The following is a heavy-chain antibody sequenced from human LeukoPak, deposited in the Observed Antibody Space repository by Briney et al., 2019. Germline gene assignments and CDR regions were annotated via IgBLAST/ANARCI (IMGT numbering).Heavy chain of an antibody. V-gene: IGHV1-46*01. CDR1: GYTFTRHY. Sequence: GASVKVSCKASGYTFTRHYMNWVRQAPGQGLEWMGKINPSSGGTGYAQKFQGGVTMTRDTSTSTVYMELTSLRSEDTAVYYCERDGLYCTNGVCSSDIWGQGTLVTVSS. D-gene: IGHD2-8*01. J-gene: IGHJ3*02. CDR3: ERDGLYCTNGVCSSDI. CDR2: INPSSGGT.